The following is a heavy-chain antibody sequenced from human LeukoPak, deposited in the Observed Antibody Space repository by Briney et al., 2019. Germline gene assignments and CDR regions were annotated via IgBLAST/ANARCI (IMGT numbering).Heavy chain of an antibody. J-gene: IGHJ4*02. V-gene: IGHV4-61*01. Sequence: SETLSLTCTVSGGSISSSSYYWSWIRQPPGKGLEWIGYIYYSGSTNYNPSLKSRVTISVDTSKNQFSLKLSSVTAADTAVYYCARGAVDFWSGLNYFDYWGQGTLVTVSS. D-gene: IGHD3-3*01. CDR2: IYYSGST. CDR1: GGSISSSSYY. CDR3: ARGAVDFWSGLNYFDY.